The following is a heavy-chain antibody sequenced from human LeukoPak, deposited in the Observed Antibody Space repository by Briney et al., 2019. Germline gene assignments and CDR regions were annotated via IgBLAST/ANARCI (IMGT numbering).Heavy chain of an antibody. CDR3: AKTTGGGFDP. J-gene: IGHJ5*02. CDR2: ISFDGSNK. D-gene: IGHD4-17*01. CDR1: GFTFSSNG. Sequence: PGGSLRLSCAASGFTFSSNGMHWVRQAPGKGLEWVAVISFDGSNKYYADSVKGRFTISRDNSKNTLYLHMTSLRPDDTAVYYCAKTTGGGFDPWGQGILVTVSS. V-gene: IGHV3-30*18.